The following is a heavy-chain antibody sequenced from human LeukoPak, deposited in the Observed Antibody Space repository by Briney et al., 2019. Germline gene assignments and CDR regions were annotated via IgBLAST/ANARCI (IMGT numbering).Heavy chain of an antibody. V-gene: IGHV3-30-3*01. Sequence: GGSLRLSCAASGFTFSSYAMHWVRQAPGKGLEWVAVISYDGSNKYYADSVKGRFTISRDNSKNTLYLQMNSLRAEDTAVYYCYGDYVDYFDYWGQGTLVTVSS. J-gene: IGHJ4*02. CDR1: GFTFSSYA. CDR2: ISYDGSNK. D-gene: IGHD4-17*01. CDR3: YGDYVDYFDY.